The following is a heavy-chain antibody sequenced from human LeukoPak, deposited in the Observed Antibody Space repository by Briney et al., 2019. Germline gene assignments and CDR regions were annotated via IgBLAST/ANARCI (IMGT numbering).Heavy chain of an antibody. CDR3: AKGPVWGDYYYYYYYMDV. J-gene: IGHJ6*03. CDR1: GFTFSSYS. CDR2: ISSSSSII. D-gene: IGHD2-21*02. V-gene: IGHV3-48*01. Sequence: GGSLRLSCAASGFTFSSYSMNWVRQAPGKGLEWVSYISSSSSIIYYADSVKGRFTISRDNAKNSLYLQMNSLRAEDTAVYYCAKGPVWGDYYYYYYYMDVWGKGTTVTVSS.